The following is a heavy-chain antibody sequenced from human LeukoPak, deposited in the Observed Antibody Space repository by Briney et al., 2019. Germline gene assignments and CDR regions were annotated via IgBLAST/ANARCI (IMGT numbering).Heavy chain of an antibody. CDR2: IYPGDSDT. Sequence: GESLKISCKGSGYSFTNYWIGWVRQMPGKGLEWMGIIYPGDSDTRYSPSFQGQVTISADKSISTAYLQWSSLKASDTAMYYCARPAGYSSSGYYFDYWGQGTLVTVSS. D-gene: IGHD6-13*01. CDR3: ARPAGYSSSGYYFDY. J-gene: IGHJ4*02. V-gene: IGHV5-51*01. CDR1: GYSFTNYW.